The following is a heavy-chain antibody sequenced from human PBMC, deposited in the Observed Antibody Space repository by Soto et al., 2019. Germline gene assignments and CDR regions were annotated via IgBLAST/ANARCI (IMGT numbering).Heavy chain of an antibody. CDR2: IIPTFATA. Sequence: QVQLVQSGAEVKKPGSSVKVSCKASGDIFSNSAISWVRQAPGQGLEWVGGIIPTFATANYAQKFQGRVTRTADGSTSTAYMELRSLRYEETAVYYCGREITIFQSGWFDPWGQGTLVTVSS. CDR1: GDIFSNSA. J-gene: IGHJ5*02. D-gene: IGHD3-3*01. V-gene: IGHV1-69*01. CDR3: GREITIFQSGWFDP.